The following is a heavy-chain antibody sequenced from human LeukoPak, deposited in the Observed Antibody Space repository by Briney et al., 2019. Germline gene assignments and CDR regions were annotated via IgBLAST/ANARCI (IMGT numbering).Heavy chain of an antibody. D-gene: IGHD2-21*02. V-gene: IGHV3-74*01. Sequence: GGSLRLSCAASGFTFSSYWMHWVRQAPGKGLVWVSRINSDGSSTSYADSVKGRFTISRDNAKNTLYLQMNSLRAEDTALYYCARDYTATGAMDVWGQGTTVTVS. CDR1: GFTFSSYW. J-gene: IGHJ6*02. CDR3: ARDYTATGAMDV. CDR2: INSDGSST.